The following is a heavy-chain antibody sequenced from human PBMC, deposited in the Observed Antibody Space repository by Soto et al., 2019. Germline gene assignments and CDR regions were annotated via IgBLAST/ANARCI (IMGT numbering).Heavy chain of an antibody. V-gene: IGHV4-30-4*01. Sequence: QVQLQESGPGLVKPSQTLSLTCTVSGESVSGGDFYWSWIRQPPGKALEWIGYTSFSGYTSYTPSLKSRVTISVDMSKSQFSLTLTSVTAADTAIYYCVRGGNPYHYATSGPGTFDKWGQGTLVSVSS. CDR1: GESVSGGDFY. D-gene: IGHD3-22*01. J-gene: IGHJ4*02. CDR3: VRGGNPYHYATSGPGTFDK. CDR2: TSFSGYT.